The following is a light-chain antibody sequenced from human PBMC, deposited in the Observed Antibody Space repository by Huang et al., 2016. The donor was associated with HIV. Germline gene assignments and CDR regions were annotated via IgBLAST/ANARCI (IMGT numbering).Light chain of an antibody. Sequence: EIAMTQSPATLSVSPGERATLSCRASQSVSSNLAWYQQKPGQAPRRLIYGASTRATGIPARFSGSGSGTEFTLTISSLQSEEFAVYYCQQYNNWPPWTFGQGTRVEIK. CDR2: GAS. CDR1: QSVSSN. CDR3: QQYNNWPPWT. J-gene: IGKJ1*01. V-gene: IGKV3-15*01.